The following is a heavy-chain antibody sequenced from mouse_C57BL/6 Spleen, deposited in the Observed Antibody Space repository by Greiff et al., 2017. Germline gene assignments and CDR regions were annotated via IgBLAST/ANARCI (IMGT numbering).Heavy chain of an antibody. Sequence: VQLQQSGPELVKPGASVKISCKASGYSFTSYYIHWVKQRPGQGLEWIGWIYPGSGNTKYNEKFKGKATLTADTSSSTASMQLSSLTSEDSAVYYCAREGGSPFDYWGQGTTLTVSS. V-gene: IGHV1-66*01. J-gene: IGHJ2*01. D-gene: IGHD1-1*01. CDR3: AREGGSPFDY. CDR1: GYSFTSYY. CDR2: IYPGSGNT.